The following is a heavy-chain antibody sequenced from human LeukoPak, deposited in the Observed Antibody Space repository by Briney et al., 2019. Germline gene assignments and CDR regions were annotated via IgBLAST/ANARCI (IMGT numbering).Heavy chain of an antibody. CDR2: INHSGST. D-gene: IGHD3-10*01. V-gene: IGHV4-34*01. J-gene: IGHJ3*02. CDR1: GGSFSGYY. CDR3: ARGSGSLVWFGAFDI. Sequence: PSETLSLTCAVYGGSFSGYYWSWIRQPPGKGLEWIGEINHSGSTNYNPSLKSRVTISVDTSKNQFSLKLSSVTAADTAVYYCARGSGSLVWFGAFDIWGQGTMVTVSS.